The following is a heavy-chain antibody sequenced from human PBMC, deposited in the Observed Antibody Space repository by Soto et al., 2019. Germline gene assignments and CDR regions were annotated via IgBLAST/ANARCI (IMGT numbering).Heavy chain of an antibody. Sequence: SETLSLTCTVSGGSISSGGYYWSWIRQHPGKGLEWIGYIYYSGSTYYNPSLKSRVTISVDTSRNQFTLKLSSVTAADTAVYYCARGYCSGGSCCSGYFDYWGQGTLVTVSS. V-gene: IGHV4-31*03. CDR1: GGSISSGGYY. CDR2: IYYSGST. D-gene: IGHD2-15*01. CDR3: ARGYCSGGSCCSGYFDY. J-gene: IGHJ4*02.